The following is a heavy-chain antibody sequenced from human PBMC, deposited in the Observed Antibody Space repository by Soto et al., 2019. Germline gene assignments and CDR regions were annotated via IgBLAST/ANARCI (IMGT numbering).Heavy chain of an antibody. V-gene: IGHV3-21*01. CDR1: GFTFSNYF. J-gene: IGHJ6*02. CDR3: AGPLSMDV. Sequence: PGGSLRLSCAASGFTFSNYFMNWVRQAPGKGLEWVSSISSSSSYIYYADSVKGRFTISRDNAKNSLFLQMNSLRAEDTAVYYCAGPLSMDVWGQGTTVTVSS. D-gene: IGHD3-10*01. CDR2: ISSSSSYI.